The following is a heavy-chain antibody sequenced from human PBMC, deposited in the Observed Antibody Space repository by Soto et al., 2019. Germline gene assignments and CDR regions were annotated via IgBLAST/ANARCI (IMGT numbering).Heavy chain of an antibody. V-gene: IGHV3-49*03. J-gene: IGHJ4*02. Sequence: LRLSCTGSGFTFGDYVMSWFRQAPGKGLEWLGFIRSKPYGGATEYAASVKGRFTFSRDDSKSIAYLQMNSLTNEDTAVYFCARRQYFDYWGQGTLVTVSS. CDR3: ARRQYFDY. CDR2: IRSKPYGGAT. CDR1: GFTFGDYV.